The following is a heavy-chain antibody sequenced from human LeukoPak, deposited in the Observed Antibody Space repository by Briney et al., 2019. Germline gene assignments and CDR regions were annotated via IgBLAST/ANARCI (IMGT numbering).Heavy chain of an antibody. D-gene: IGHD6-19*01. V-gene: IGHV3-7*01. CDR1: GFTFSYYW. Sequence: GGSLRLSCAASGFTFSYYWMSWVRQAPGKGLEWVANIKQDGSERYYVDSVKGRCTISRDNAKNSLYLQMNSLRAEDTAVYYCARDIGWDSSGWSDYWGQGTLVTVSS. CDR3: ARDIGWDSSGWSDY. CDR2: IKQDGSER. J-gene: IGHJ4*02.